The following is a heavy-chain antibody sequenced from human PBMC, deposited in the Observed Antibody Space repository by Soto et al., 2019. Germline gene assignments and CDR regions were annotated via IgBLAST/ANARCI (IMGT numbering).Heavy chain of an antibody. Sequence: GSLRLSCEASGFPFSSFWMHWVRQAPGKGLVWVSRINSDGTRTNYADSVKGRFTISRDNGKNTLFLQMSRLRVEDTAVYYCVQESPGFAADQDAYHIWGRGRMGTVSS. CDR1: GFPFSSFW. V-gene: IGHV3-74*01. CDR2: INSDGTRT. D-gene: IGHD3-10*01. CDR3: VQESPGFAADQDAYHI. J-gene: IGHJ3*02.